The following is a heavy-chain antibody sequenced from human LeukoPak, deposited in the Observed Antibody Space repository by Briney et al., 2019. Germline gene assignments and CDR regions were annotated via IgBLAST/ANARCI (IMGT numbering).Heavy chain of an antibody. CDR1: GGSISSSSYF. Sequence: SETLSLTCTVSGGSISSSSYFWGWIRQPPGKGLEWIASIYYSGSTNYNPSLKSRVTISVDTSKNQFSLKLSSVTAADTAVYYCAVGYCSSTSCFWEYLSFEYWGQGTLVTVSS. V-gene: IGHV4-39*07. D-gene: IGHD2-2*01. CDR3: AVGYCSSTSCFWEYLSFEY. CDR2: IYYSGST. J-gene: IGHJ4*02.